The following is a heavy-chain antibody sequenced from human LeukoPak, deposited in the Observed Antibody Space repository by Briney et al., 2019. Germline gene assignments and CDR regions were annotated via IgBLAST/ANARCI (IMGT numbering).Heavy chain of an antibody. J-gene: IGHJ1*01. V-gene: IGHV1-8*01. CDR1: GYTFTSYD. Sequence: ASVKVSCKASGYTFTSYDINWVRQATGQGLEWMGWMNPNSGDTGYAQKFQGRVTMTRNTSISTAYMELSSLRSEDTAVYYCARGGYYYDSSGYSVPEYFQHWGQGTLVTVSS. D-gene: IGHD3-22*01. CDR3: ARGGYYYDSSGYSVPEYFQH. CDR2: MNPNSGDT.